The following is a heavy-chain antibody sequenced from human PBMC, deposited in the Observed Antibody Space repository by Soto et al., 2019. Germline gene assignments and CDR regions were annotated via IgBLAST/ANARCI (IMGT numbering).Heavy chain of an antibody. V-gene: IGHV4-59*11. CDR1: GGSISGHY. Sequence: QVQLQESGPGLVKPSDTLSLTCTVSGGSISGHYWIWIRQPPGEGMEWIGYIFYSGSTTYNNNHSLKCRVTMSVDTSKNQFSLRLSSVTAADTAVYYCARVGSSGWSPDYWGQGTLVTVSS. CDR2: IFYSGSTTY. D-gene: IGHD6-19*01. CDR3: ARVGSSGWSPDY. J-gene: IGHJ4*02.